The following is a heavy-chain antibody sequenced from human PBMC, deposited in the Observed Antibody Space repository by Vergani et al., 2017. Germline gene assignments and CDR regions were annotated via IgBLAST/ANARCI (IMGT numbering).Heavy chain of an antibody. CDR3: ARASHCINCYSEGPSGPGYYYMVV. V-gene: IGHV4-61*02. D-gene: IGHD2-21*01. CDR1: GGSISSGSYY. CDR2: MYTSGHT. Sequence: QVQLQESGPGLVKPSQTLSLTCTVSGGSISSGSYYWTWIRQPAGKKLEWIVRMYTSGHTIYNPSLESRVTMSVDTSKNQFSLQLSSVTAADTAVYYCARASHCINCYSEGPSGPGYYYMVVWGKGTTVAVSS. J-gene: IGHJ6*03.